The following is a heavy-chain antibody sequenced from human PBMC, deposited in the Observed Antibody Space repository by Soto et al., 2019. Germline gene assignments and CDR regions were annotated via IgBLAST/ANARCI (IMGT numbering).Heavy chain of an antibody. Sequence: QVQLVQSGAEVKKPGASVKVSCKASGYTFTGYYMHWVRQAPGQGLEWMGWINPNSGGTNYAQKFQGRVTMTRDTSISTAYMELSRLRSDDTAVYYCATTDTAMARYYYYYGMDVWGQGTTVTVSS. J-gene: IGHJ6*02. CDR2: INPNSGGT. CDR3: ATTDTAMARYYYYYGMDV. CDR1: GYTFTGYY. V-gene: IGHV1-2*02. D-gene: IGHD5-18*01.